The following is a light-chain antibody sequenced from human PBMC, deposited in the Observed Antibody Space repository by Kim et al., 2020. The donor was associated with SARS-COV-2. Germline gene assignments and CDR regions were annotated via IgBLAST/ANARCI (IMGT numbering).Light chain of an antibody. Sequence: ASVGDSVTITCRASQGIRNDLGWYQYKPGKAPKLLIYAASNLQSGVPSRFSGSGSGTDFSLTIASLQPEDFPTYYCLQDYIYPLTFGGGTKVDIK. CDR2: AAS. V-gene: IGKV1-6*01. J-gene: IGKJ4*01. CDR3: LQDYIYPLT. CDR1: QGIRND.